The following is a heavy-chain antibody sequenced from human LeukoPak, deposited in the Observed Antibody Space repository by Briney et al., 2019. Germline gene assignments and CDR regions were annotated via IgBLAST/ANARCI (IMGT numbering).Heavy chain of an antibody. Sequence: GGSLRLSCAASGFTFSSSAMSWVRQAPGKGLEWVAGISGSGGSTHYADSVKERFTISRDNAKNTLYLQMNSLRAEDTAVYYCAKETVVVVAATPDGFDIWGQGTMVTVSS. CDR1: GFTFSSSA. V-gene: IGHV3-23*01. CDR2: ISGSGGST. J-gene: IGHJ3*02. D-gene: IGHD2-15*01. CDR3: AKETVVVVAATPDGFDI.